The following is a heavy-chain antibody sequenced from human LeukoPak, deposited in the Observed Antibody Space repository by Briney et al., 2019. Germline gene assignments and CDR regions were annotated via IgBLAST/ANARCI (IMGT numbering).Heavy chain of an antibody. Sequence: GGSLRLSCAASGFTFSSYSMNWVRQAPGKGLEWVSSISSSSSYIYYADSVKGRFTISRDNAKNSLYLQMNSLGAEDTAVYYCARDGGDGYNLYYFDYWGQGTLVTVSS. V-gene: IGHV3-21*01. J-gene: IGHJ4*02. CDR1: GFTFSSYS. D-gene: IGHD5-24*01. CDR3: ARDGGDGYNLYYFDY. CDR2: ISSSSSYI.